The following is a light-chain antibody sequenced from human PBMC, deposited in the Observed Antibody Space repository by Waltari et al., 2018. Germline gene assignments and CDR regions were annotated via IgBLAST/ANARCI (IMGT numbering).Light chain of an antibody. CDR2: KAS. J-gene: IGKJ2*01. CDR1: QIISGW. CDR3: QEYVTEYDT. Sequence: QMTQSPSTLSASVGDTLPITCRASQIISGWLAWYQQKPGKAPQLLIYKASSLASGVPSRFSGSGSGTAFTVTISNLQPDDAATYYCQEYVTEYDTFGQGTKLEIE. V-gene: IGKV1-5*03.